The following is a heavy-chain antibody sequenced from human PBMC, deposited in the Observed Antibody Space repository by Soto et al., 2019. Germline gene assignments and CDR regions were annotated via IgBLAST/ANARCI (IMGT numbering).Heavy chain of an antibody. V-gene: IGHV1-46*03. D-gene: IGHD4-17*01. J-gene: IGHJ6*03. CDR3: ARADGDLAYYYHYMDV. CDR2: INPSGGST. Sequence: GASVKVSCKASGYTFTSYYMHWVRQAPGQGLEWMGIINPSGGSTSYAQKFQGRVTMTRDTSTSTVYMELSSLRSEDTAVYYCARADGDLAYYYHYMDVWGKGTTVTVSS. CDR1: GYTFTSYY.